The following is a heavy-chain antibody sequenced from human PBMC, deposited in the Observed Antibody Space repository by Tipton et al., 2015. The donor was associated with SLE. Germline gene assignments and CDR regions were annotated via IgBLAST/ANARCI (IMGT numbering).Heavy chain of an antibody. CDR1: GFAFSFHT. V-gene: IGHV4-34*01. Sequence: LRLSCTASGFAFSFHTMTWVRQAPGKGLEWIGQINHSGITHFNPSLKSRVTISVDTSRNQFSLRLTSVTAADTAVYYCARGEPGYSYGLDWGYHYYYMDVWGKGTTVTISS. CDR3: ARGEPGYSYGLDWGYHYYYMDV. J-gene: IGHJ6*03. CDR2: INHSGIT. D-gene: IGHD5-18*01.